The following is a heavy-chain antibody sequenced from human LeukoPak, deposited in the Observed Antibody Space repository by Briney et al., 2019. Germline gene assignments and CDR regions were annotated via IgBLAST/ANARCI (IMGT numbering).Heavy chain of an antibody. CDR3: ARAGGRDFHFDS. J-gene: IGHJ4*02. V-gene: IGHV4-4*02. CDR2: IYYSGST. D-gene: IGHD5-12*01. CDR1: GGSITNSYW. Sequence: SETLSLTCAVSGGSITNSYWWTWVRQSPGKGLEWVGEIYYSGSTNYNPSLKSRVTMSVDKSKNQFSLKLSSVTAADTAFYFCARAGGRDFHFDSWGQGTLVTVSS.